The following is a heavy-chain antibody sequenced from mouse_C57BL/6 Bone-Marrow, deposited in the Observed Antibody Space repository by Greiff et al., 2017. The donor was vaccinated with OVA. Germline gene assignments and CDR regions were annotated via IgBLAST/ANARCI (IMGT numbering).Heavy chain of an antibody. Sequence: QVQLQQSGAELARPGASVKLSCTASGYTFTSYGISWVKQRTGQGLEWIGEIYPRSGNTYYNEKFKGKATLAADKSSNTGYMELRSLTSEDSAVYFCARGGYYWYFDVWGTGTTVTVSS. J-gene: IGHJ1*03. CDR1: GYTFTSYG. D-gene: IGHD1-1*02. CDR2: IYPRSGNT. V-gene: IGHV1-81*01. CDR3: ARGGYYWYFDV.